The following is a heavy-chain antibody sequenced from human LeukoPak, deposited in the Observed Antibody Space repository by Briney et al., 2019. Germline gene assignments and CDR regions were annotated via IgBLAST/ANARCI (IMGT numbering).Heavy chain of an antibody. Sequence: PSETLSLTCTVSGGSISSGGYYWSWIRQHPGKGLEWIGYIYYSGSTYYNPSLKSRVTISVDTSKNQFSLKLSSVTAADTAVYYCARVGVVYYYYGMDVWGQGTTVTVSS. D-gene: IGHD3-16*01. V-gene: IGHV4-31*03. CDR1: GGSISSGGYY. CDR2: IYYSGST. CDR3: ARVGVVYYYYGMDV. J-gene: IGHJ6*02.